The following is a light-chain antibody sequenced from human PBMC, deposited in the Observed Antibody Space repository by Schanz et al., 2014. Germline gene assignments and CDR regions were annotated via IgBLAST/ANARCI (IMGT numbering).Light chain of an antibody. V-gene: IGLV1-51*01. CDR2: DND. CDR3: GTWDTSLRAWV. J-gene: IGLJ3*02. CDR1: SSNIGSNF. Sequence: QSALTQPPSVSAAPGQKVTISCSGSSSNIGSNFVSWYQQLPGTAPKLLIYDNDKRPSGIPDRFSGSKSGTSATLGITGLQTGDEADYYCGTWDTSLRAWVFGGGTQLTVL.